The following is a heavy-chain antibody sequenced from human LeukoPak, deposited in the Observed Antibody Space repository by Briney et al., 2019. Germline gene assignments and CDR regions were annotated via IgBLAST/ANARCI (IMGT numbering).Heavy chain of an antibody. V-gene: IGHV3-21*01. CDR1: GFTFSRYS. CDR2: ISSSSGYV. J-gene: IGHJ4*02. CDR3: ARGGYGSESYSVGPLGY. D-gene: IGHD3-10*01. Sequence: GGSLRLYCAASGFTFSRYSINWVRQAPGKGLEWVSSISSSSGYVYYADSVKGRFTISRDNAKNSLNPQMNSLRAEDTAVYYCARGGYGSESYSVGPLGYWGQGTLVTVSS.